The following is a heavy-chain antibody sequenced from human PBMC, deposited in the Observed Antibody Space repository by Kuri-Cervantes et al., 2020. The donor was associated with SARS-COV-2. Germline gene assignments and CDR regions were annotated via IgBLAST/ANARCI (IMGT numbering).Heavy chain of an antibody. CDR2: ISYDGSNK. D-gene: IGHD6-13*01. CDR1: GFTFSSYG. CDR3: AKDPEQQLDSHYGMDV. Sequence: GESLKISCAASGFTFSSYGMHWVRQAPGKGLEWVAVISYDGSNKYYADSVKGRFTISRDNSKNTLHLQMNSLRAEDTAVYYCAKDPEQQLDSHYGMDVWGQGTTVTVSS. V-gene: IGHV3-30*18. J-gene: IGHJ6*02.